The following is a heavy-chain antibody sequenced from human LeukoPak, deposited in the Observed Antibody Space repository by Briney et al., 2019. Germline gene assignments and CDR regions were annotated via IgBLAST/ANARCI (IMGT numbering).Heavy chain of an antibody. CDR3: TIDGDYYDSSTNFDY. CDR2: IKSKTDGGTT. Sequence: KTGRSLRLSCAASGFTFSSYAMHWVRQAPGKGLEWVGRIKSKTDGGTTDYAAPVKGRFTISRDDSKNTLYLQMNSLKTEDTAVYYCTIDGDYYDSSTNFDYWGQGTLVTVSS. CDR1: GFTFSSYA. J-gene: IGHJ4*02. V-gene: IGHV3-15*07. D-gene: IGHD3-22*01.